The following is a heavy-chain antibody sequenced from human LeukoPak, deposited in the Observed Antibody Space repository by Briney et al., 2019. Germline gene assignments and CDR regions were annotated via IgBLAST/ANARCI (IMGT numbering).Heavy chain of an antibody. J-gene: IGHJ4*02. D-gene: IGHD6-13*01. CDR2: IYTSGSI. CDR3: ARVPIAAADIFDY. CDR1: GGSISSGSYY. V-gene: IGHV4-61*02. Sequence: SQTLSLTCTVSGGSISSGSYYWNWIRQPAGKGLEWIGRIYTSGSINYNPSLKIRVTISVDTSKNQFSLKLSSVTAADTAVYYCARVPIAAADIFDYWGQGTLVTVSS.